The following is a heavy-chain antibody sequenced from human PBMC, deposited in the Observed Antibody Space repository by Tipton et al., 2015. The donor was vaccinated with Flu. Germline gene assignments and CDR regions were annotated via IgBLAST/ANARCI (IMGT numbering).Heavy chain of an antibody. J-gene: IGHJ6*02. CDR2: IYYSGTT. V-gene: IGHV4-34*01. CDR1: GGSFSGYY. CDR3: ARDLWNDRRAYYYYGVDV. Sequence: TLSLTCAVYGGSFSGYYWGWVRQPPGKGLEWIGSIYYSGTTYYNPSLKSRVTISIDASKNQFSLDMTSLTAADTAVYYCARDLWNDRRAYYYYGVDVWGQGTTVTVPS. D-gene: IGHD1-1*01.